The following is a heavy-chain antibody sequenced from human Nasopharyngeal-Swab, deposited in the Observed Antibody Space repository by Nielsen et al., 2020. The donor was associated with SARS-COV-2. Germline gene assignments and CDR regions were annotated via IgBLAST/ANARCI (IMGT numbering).Heavy chain of an antibody. V-gene: IGHV3-73*01. J-gene: IGHJ4*02. CDR3: TTDFYFDY. CDR2: IGDKDHNYAT. CDR1: GFIFSASA. Sequence: GESLKISCAASGFIFSASAIHWVRQASGKGLEWVGRIGDKDHNYATTYGASVQGRFTISRDDSKYTAFLQMDSLKTEDTALYYCTTDFYFDYWGQGTLVTVSS.